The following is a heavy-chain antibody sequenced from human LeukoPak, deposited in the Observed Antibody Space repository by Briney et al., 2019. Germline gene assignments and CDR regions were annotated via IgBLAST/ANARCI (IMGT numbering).Heavy chain of an antibody. Sequence: GGSLRLSCAASGFTFNSYSMNWVRQAPGKGLEWVSYISSNSRTIHYADSVKGQFTISRDSAKNSLYLQMNTLRAEDTAVYYCARMPLETVTNFLDSWGQGTLATVSS. V-gene: IGHV3-48*04. J-gene: IGHJ4*02. D-gene: IGHD4-11*01. CDR1: GFTFNSYS. CDR3: ARMPLETVTNFLDS. CDR2: ISSNSRTI.